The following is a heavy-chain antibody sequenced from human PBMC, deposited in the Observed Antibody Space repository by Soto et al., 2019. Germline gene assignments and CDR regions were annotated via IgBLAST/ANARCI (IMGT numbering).Heavy chain of an antibody. CDR2: IIPIFGSR. D-gene: IGHD1-26*01. Sequence: QVQLVQSGPEVKKPGTSVKVSCKASGGTFSTQAINWVRQAPGQGLEWMGGIIPIFGSRNYAHKFRGRLTITADESTTTAYMELSSLRSEDTAVYYCAREGRIVSATTHFDYWGQGTLVTVSS. V-gene: IGHV1-69*01. CDR3: AREGRIVSATTHFDY. CDR1: GGTFSTQA. J-gene: IGHJ4*02.